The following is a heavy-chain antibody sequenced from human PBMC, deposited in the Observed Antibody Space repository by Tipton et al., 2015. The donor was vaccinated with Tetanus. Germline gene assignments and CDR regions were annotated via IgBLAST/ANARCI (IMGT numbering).Heavy chain of an antibody. D-gene: IGHD3-22*01. CDR1: GYTFTVYY. J-gene: IGHJ6*02. V-gene: IGHV1-2*02. CDR3: ARDRGDYIYYGMDV. CDR2: IDPNSGGT. Sequence: QLVQSGAEVKKPGASVKVSCKASGYTFTVYYMYWVRQAPGQGLEWMGWIDPNSGGTVYAQKFQGRVTRTRDTPISTAYMELRSLRSDDTAVYYCARDRGDYIYYGMDVWGPGTTVTVS.